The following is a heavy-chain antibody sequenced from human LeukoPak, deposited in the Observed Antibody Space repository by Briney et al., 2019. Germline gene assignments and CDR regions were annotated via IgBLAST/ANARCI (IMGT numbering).Heavy chain of an antibody. Sequence: GGSLRLSCAASGFTVSSNYMSWVRQAPGKGLEWVSVVYSDGTTCYADSVKGRFTISRDNAKNSLYLQMDSLRAEDTAVYYCARDLFWGQGTLVTVSS. CDR2: VYSDGTT. V-gene: IGHV3-53*01. CDR3: ARDLF. J-gene: IGHJ4*02. D-gene: IGHD3-10*01. CDR1: GFTVSSNY.